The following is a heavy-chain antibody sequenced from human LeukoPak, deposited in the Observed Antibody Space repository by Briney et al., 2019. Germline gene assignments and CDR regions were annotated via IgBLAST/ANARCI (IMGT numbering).Heavy chain of an antibody. CDR3: ARGYSYGTHFDY. Sequence: GGSLRLSCSASGFTFGDYAMTWFRQAPGKGLEWVGFIRSKAYGGTTEYAASVKGRFTISRDDSKTIAYLQMNSLKTEDTAVYYCARGYSYGTHFDYWGQGTLVTVSS. CDR2: IRSKAYGGTT. D-gene: IGHD5-18*01. V-gene: IGHV3-49*03. CDR1: GFTFGDYA. J-gene: IGHJ4*02.